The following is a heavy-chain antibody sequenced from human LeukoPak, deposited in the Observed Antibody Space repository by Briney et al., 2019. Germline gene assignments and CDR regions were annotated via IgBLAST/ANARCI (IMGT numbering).Heavy chain of an antibody. Sequence: PGGSLRLSCVASGFTFDDYAMHWVRQAPGKGLEWVSSISWNSGSIGYVGSVKGRFTISRDNAKNSLYLQMNSLRAEDTALYYCAKAKGSGYSYVVFDFWGQEPWSPSPQ. D-gene: IGHD5-18*01. CDR3: AKAKGSGYSYVVFDF. CDR1: GFTFDDYA. CDR2: ISWNSGSI. V-gene: IGHV3-9*01. J-gene: IGHJ4*01.